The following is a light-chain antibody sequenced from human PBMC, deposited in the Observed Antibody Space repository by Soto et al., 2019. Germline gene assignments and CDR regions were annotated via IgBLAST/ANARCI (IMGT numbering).Light chain of an antibody. CDR1: QSVSSK. Sequence: ETVMTQSPATLSLSPGERATLSCRASQSVSSKLVWYQQKPGQAPRFLIYGASTRATGIPARFRGSGSGTELNLSIDSLQSEDFAVYYCQRYNDWPPAFGGGTKVDIK. J-gene: IGKJ4*01. CDR2: GAS. V-gene: IGKV3-15*01. CDR3: QRYNDWPPA.